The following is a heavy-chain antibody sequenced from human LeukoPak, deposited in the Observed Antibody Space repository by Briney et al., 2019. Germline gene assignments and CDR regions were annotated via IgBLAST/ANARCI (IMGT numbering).Heavy chain of an antibody. V-gene: IGHV5-51*01. Sequence: GESLKIPCKGSGYSFTSYWIGWVRQMPGKGLGWMGIIYPGDSDTRYSPSFQGQVTISADKSISTAYLQWSSLKASDTAMYYCARLTYYYDSSGNYYFDYWGQGTLVTVSS. CDR2: IYPGDSDT. CDR1: GYSFTSYW. D-gene: IGHD3-22*01. CDR3: ARLTYYYDSSGNYYFDY. J-gene: IGHJ4*02.